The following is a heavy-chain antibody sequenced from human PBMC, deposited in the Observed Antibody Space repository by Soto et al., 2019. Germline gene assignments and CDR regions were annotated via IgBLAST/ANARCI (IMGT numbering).Heavy chain of an antibody. CDR3: AYRRGSRSSGGNFDY. CDR1: GFSFSTTGAG. D-gene: IGHD6-6*01. V-gene: IGHV2-5*01. Sequence: QIALKESGPTLVKPSQTLTLTCTFSGFSFSTTGAGVGWIRQPPGKALEWLALIFLNDAKRYSPSLRSRLTIIKDTSKNQVVLTMTNVDPVDTATYYCAYRRGSRSSGGNFDYWGQGTPVTVYS. J-gene: IGHJ4*02. CDR2: IFLNDAK.